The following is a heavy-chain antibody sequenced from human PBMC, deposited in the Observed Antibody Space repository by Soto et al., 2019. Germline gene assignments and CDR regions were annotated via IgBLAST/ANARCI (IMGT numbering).Heavy chain of an antibody. CDR1: GFTFSSYW. D-gene: IGHD2-8*01. CDR2: INSDGSST. Sequence: EVQLVESGGGLVQPGGSLRLSCAASGFTFSSYWMHWVRQAPGKGLVWVSRINSDGSSTNYADSVKGRFTISRDNAKNTLYLQMNSLRAEDTAVYYCARDAIVLMVYAPFDYWGQGTLVTVSS. CDR3: ARDAIVLMVYAPFDY. V-gene: IGHV3-74*01. J-gene: IGHJ4*02.